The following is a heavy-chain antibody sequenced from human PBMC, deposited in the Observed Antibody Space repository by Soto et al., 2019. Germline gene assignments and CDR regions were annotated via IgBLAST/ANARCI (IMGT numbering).Heavy chain of an antibody. CDR1: GFTFSSYG. J-gene: IGHJ3*02. V-gene: IGHV3-30*18. Sequence: PGGSLRLSCAASGFTFSSYGMHWVRQAPGKGLEWVAVISYDGSNKYYADSVKGRFTISRDNSKNTLYLQMNSLRAEDTAVYYCANDDSTMIVVALPFDIWGQGXMVTVSS. CDR3: ANDDSTMIVVALPFDI. D-gene: IGHD3-22*01. CDR2: ISYDGSNK.